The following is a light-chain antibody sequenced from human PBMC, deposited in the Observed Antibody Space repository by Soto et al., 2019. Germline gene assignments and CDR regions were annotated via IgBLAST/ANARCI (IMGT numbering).Light chain of an antibody. Sequence: QSALTHPASVSGSPGQSITISCTGTSSDVGGYNYVSWYQQHPGKAPKLMIYDVSNRPSGVSNRFSGSKSGNTASLTISGLQAEDEADYYCSSYTSSSTLPFGGGTKLTVL. CDR3: SSYTSSSTLP. CDR2: DVS. V-gene: IGLV2-14*01. J-gene: IGLJ2*01. CDR1: SSDVGGYNY.